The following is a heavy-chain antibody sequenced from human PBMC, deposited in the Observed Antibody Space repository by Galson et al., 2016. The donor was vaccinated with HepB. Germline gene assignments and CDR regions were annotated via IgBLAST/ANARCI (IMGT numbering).Heavy chain of an antibody. J-gene: IGHJ4*02. D-gene: IGHD7-27*01. Sequence: SLRLSCAASGFILSNNWMHWVRQAPGKGLVWVVRVNEDGSHINHADSVKGRFTISRDIAKNTLYLQMNSLRVEDTAVYYCARDFTGEKDSWGQGTLVTVSS. CDR2: VNEDGSHI. CDR1: GFILSNNW. CDR3: ARDFTGEKDS. V-gene: IGHV3-74*01.